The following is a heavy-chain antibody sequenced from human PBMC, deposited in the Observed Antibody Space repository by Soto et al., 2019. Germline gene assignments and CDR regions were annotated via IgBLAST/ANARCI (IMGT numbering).Heavy chain of an antibody. Sequence: QVPLVQSGAEVKKPGSSVKVSCKASGGTFSSNGISWVRQAPGQGLEWMGGVIPVHGTASYAQNFQGRVTMTADESTRTAYMERSSLRSEDTAVYYCARARYCTNGICLMPRDYSGMDVWGQGTTVTVSS. D-gene: IGHD2-8*01. CDR1: GGTFSSNG. CDR3: ARARYCTNGICLMPRDYSGMDV. CDR2: VIPVHGTA. V-gene: IGHV1-69*01. J-gene: IGHJ6*02.